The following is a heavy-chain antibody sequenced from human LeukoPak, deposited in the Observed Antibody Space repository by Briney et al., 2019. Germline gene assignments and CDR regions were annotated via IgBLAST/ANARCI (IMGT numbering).Heavy chain of an antibody. J-gene: IGHJ5*02. CDR3: ARWDGDP. D-gene: IGHD1-26*01. CDR2: ISNNGTT. V-gene: IGHV4-61*02. CDR1: GGSISSGSYY. Sequence: SQTLSLTCTVSGGSISSGSYYWTWIRQPAGKRLEWIGRISNNGTTNYNPSLKSRVTMSVDTSRNQLSLNLNSVTAADTAIYYCARWDGDPWGQGTLVTVSS.